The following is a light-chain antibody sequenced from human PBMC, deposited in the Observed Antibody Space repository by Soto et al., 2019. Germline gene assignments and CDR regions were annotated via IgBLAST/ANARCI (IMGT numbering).Light chain of an antibody. CDR3: QQYNSYSWT. Sequence: DIQMTQSPSTLSASVGDRVTITCRASQSISSWLAWYQQKPGKAPKLLIYDASSLESGVPSRLSGSGSGTEFTLTISSLQPHDFATYYCQQYNSYSWTFGQGTKVDIK. CDR1: QSISSW. J-gene: IGKJ1*01. V-gene: IGKV1-5*01. CDR2: DAS.